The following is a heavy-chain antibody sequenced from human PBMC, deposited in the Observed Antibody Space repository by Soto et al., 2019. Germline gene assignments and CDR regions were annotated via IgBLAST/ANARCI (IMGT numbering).Heavy chain of an antibody. CDR2: IIHSAST. CDR3: ARGGPYSNGWFRFDY. D-gene: IGHD6-19*01. Sequence: QVQLQQWGAGLLKPSETLSLTCAVYGGSFSGYYWSGIRQPPGKGLGWIGEIIHSASTNYNPSLKSRVTISLDTSKNQFSLEVSSVTAADTAVYYCARGGPYSNGWFRFDYWGQGTLVTVSS. V-gene: IGHV4-34*01. J-gene: IGHJ4*02. CDR1: GGSFSGYY.